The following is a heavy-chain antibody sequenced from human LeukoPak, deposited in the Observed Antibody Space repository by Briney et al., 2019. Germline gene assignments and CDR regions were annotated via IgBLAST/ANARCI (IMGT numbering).Heavy chain of an antibody. Sequence: KSSETLSLTCTVSGGSISSGGYYWSWIRQHPGKGLEWIGYIYYSGSTYYNPSLKSRVTISVDTSKNQFSLKLSSVTAADTAVYYCARVILSRPRGGENAFDIWGQGTMVTVSS. V-gene: IGHV4-31*03. J-gene: IGHJ3*02. CDR3: ARVILSRPRGGENAFDI. CDR2: IYYSGST. D-gene: IGHD3-16*01. CDR1: GGSISSGGYY.